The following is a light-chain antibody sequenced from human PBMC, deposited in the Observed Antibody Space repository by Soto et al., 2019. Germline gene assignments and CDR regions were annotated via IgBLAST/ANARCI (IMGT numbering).Light chain of an antibody. V-gene: IGKV1-8*01. CDR2: KAS. J-gene: IGKJ1*01. Sequence: AIRMTQSPSSSSASTGDRVTLTCRTSQDISNRLGWFQQKPGKAPKLLIYKASTLKSGVPSRFSGSGSGTEFTLTISSLQPDDFATYYCQNYNSYSEAFGQGTKVDIK. CDR3: QNYNSYSEA. CDR1: QDISNR.